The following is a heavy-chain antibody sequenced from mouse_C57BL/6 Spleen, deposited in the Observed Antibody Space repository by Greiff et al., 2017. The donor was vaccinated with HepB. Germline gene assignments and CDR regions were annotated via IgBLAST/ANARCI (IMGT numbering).Heavy chain of an antibody. J-gene: IGHJ3*01. CDR3: APYDGYPGGFAY. CDR1: GYTFTDYN. V-gene: IGHV1-22*01. D-gene: IGHD2-3*01. CDR2: INPNNGGT. Sequence: VHVKQSGPELVKPGASVKMSCKASGYTFTDYNMHWVKQSHGKSLEWIGYINPNNGGTSYNQKFKGKATLTVNKSSSTAYMELRSLTSEDSAVYYCAPYDGYPGGFAYWGQGTLVTVSA.